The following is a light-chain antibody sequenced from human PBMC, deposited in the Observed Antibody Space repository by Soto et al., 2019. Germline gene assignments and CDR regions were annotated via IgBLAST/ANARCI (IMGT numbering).Light chain of an antibody. CDR2: EVS. CDR1: SSAVGGYNY. V-gene: IGLV2-8*01. Sequence: QSVLTQPPSASGSPGQSVTISCTGTSSAVGGYNYVSWYQQHPGKAPKLMIYEVSKRPSGVPDRFSGSKSGNTASLTVSGLQAEDEADYYCSSYAGSNNVVFGGGTKVTVL. J-gene: IGLJ2*01. CDR3: SSYAGSNNVV.